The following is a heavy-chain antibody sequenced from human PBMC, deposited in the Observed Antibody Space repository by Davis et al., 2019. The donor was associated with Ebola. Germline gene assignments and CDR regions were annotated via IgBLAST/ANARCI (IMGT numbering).Heavy chain of an antibody. CDR2: IKEDGSEK. Sequence: GGSLRLSCAASGFTFSGYWMSWVRQGPGKGLEWVANIKEDGSEKYYVDSVKGRFTISRDNAKNSLYLQMNSLRGEDTAVHYCARASYSRTDLDYWGQGTLVTVSS. D-gene: IGHD2-15*01. V-gene: IGHV3-7*01. CDR3: ARASYSRTDLDY. CDR1: GFTFSGYW. J-gene: IGHJ4*02.